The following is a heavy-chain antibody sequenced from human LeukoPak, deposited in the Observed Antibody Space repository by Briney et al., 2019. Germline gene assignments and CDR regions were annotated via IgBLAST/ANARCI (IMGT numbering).Heavy chain of an antibody. J-gene: IGHJ4*02. Sequence: GESLKISFKASGXRFTNYCIGWVRQMPGKGLEWMGIISPGDSATRYSPSFQGQVIISADKSIDTAYLQWSSLKASDSAMYCCARGAYDSAALGSHYFDYWGQGTLVTVSS. D-gene: IGHD3-22*01. CDR1: GXRFTNYC. V-gene: IGHV5-51*01. CDR2: ISPGDSAT. CDR3: ARGAYDSAALGSHYFDY.